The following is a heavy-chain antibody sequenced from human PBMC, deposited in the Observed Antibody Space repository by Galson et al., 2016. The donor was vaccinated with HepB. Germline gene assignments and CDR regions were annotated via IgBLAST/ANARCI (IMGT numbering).Heavy chain of an antibody. D-gene: IGHD3-22*01. J-gene: IGHJ4*02. V-gene: IGHV4-38-2*02. Sequence: SETLSLTCTVSGYSISSGYYWGWIRQPPGKGLEWIGSVHHSGSTYYDPSLRSRVTISVDGSKKQFSLKLNSVTAADTAVYSCVRDRGYYDGGPYYPAGYFDYWGQGTLVTVSS. CDR2: VHHSGST. CDR1: GYSISSGYY. CDR3: VRDRGYYDGGPYYPAGYFDY.